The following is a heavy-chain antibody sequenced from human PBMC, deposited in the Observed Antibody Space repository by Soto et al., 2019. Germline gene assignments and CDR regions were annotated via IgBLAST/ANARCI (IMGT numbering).Heavy chain of an antibody. D-gene: IGHD1-7*01. CDR3: ARSRTGTTYGGMDV. CDR1: GFAVSSNY. Sequence: EVQLVESGGDLVQPGGSLRLSCAASGFAVSSNYMTWVRQAPVKGLEWVSVIHSGGDTHYADSVRGRFTISRDNSKNTLYRQMNSLRAEDTAVYYCARSRTGTTYGGMDVWGQGTTVTVS. CDR2: IHSGGDT. V-gene: IGHV3-66*01. J-gene: IGHJ6*02.